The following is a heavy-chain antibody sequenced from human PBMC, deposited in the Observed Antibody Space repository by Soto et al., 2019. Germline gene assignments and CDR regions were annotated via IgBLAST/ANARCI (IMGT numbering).Heavy chain of an antibody. D-gene: IGHD2-21*02. CDR3: ARRVTYKYYFDY. Sequence: PSETLSLTCTVSGGCISSSSYYWGWIRQPPGKGLEWIGSIYYSGSTYYNPSLKSRVTISVDTSKNQFSLKLSSVTAADTAVCYCARRVTYKYYFDYWGQGTLVTVSS. CDR1: GGCISSSSYY. CDR2: IYYSGST. V-gene: IGHV4-39*01. J-gene: IGHJ4*02.